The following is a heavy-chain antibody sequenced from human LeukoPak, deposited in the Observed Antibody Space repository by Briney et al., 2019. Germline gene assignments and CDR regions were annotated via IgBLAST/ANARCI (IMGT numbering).Heavy chain of an antibody. CDR3: ARRVWEYSSSGWLYYFDY. V-gene: IGHV4-39*07. CDR2: IYYSEST. D-gene: IGHD6-6*01. Sequence: PSETLSLTCTVSGGSISSSSYYWGWIRQPPGKGLEWIGNIYYSESTYYNPSLKCRVTISVDTSKNQFSLKLSSVTAADTAVYYCARRVWEYSSSGWLYYFDYWGQGTLVTVSS. CDR1: GGSISSSSYY. J-gene: IGHJ4*02.